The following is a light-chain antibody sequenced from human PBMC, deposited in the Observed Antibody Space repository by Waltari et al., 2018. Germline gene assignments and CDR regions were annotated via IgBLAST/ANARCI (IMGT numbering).Light chain of an antibody. Sequence: DIQMTQSPSTMSASVGDRFTITCRASQSISNWLAWYQQKPGKAPKLLIYKASTLESGVPSRLSGSGTRTEFTLTISSLQPDYFATYYCQQYNSYSLLTFGGGTKVE. V-gene: IGKV1-5*03. CDR1: QSISNW. J-gene: IGKJ4*01. CDR3: QQYNSYSLLT. CDR2: KAS.